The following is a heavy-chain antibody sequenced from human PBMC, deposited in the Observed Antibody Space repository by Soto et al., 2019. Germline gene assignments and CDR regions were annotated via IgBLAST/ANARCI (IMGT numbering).Heavy chain of an antibody. CDR2: ISAYNVDT. CDR1: GYTFGNHG. V-gene: IGHV1-18*01. D-gene: IGHD5-18*01. Sequence: QAQLVQSAAEVRKPGASVKLSCKASGYTFGNHGISWVRQAPGQGLEWMGWISAYNVDTNYAQKVQGRVTMTTDTSTSTAYMDLRSLRSDDTAVYYCARSYIYDSCYYMDVWGKGTTVSVAS. J-gene: IGHJ6*03. CDR3: ARSYIYDSCYYMDV.